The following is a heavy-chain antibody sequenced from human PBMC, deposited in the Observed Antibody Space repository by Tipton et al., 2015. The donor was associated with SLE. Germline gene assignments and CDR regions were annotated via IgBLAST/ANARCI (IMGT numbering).Heavy chain of an antibody. CDR3: ARTSKYGDYFDY. Sequence: SLRLSCAASGFTFSDYYMSWVRQAPGKGLEWVSYISSSGSTIYYADSVKGRFTISRDNAKNSLYLQMNSLRAEDTAVYYCARTSKYGDYFDYWGQGTLVTVSS. J-gene: IGHJ4*02. D-gene: IGHD4-17*01. V-gene: IGHV3-11*04. CDR1: GFTFSDYY. CDR2: ISSSGSTI.